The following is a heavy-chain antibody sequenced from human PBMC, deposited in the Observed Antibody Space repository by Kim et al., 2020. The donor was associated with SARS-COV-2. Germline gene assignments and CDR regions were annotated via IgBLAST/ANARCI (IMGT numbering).Heavy chain of an antibody. V-gene: IGHV7-4-1*02. Sequence: YAQGLTGRFVFSLDTSVSTAYLQISSLKAEDTAVYYCARDKVVGGREFDYWGQGTLVTVSS. J-gene: IGHJ4*02. CDR3: ARDKVVGGREFDY. D-gene: IGHD1-26*01.